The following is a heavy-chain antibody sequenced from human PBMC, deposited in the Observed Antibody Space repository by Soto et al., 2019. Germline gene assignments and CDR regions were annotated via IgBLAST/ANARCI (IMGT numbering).Heavy chain of an antibody. CDR1: GFTLSSYA. V-gene: IGHV3-23*01. J-gene: IGHJ6*03. CDR2: ISGSGGTT. CDR3: ARAQGSRIIYYYYYMDV. D-gene: IGHD3-10*01. Sequence: EVQLLESGGGLVQPGGSLRLSCAASGFTLSSYAMSWVRQAPGKGLEWVSSISGSGGTTYYADSVKGRFTISRDNSKNTLYLPMSSLRAEDTAVYYCARAQGSRIIYYYYYMDVWGKGTTVTVSS.